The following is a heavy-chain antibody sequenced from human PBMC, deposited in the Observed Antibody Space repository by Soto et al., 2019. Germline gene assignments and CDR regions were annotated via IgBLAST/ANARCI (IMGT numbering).Heavy chain of an antibody. V-gene: IGHV2-5*02. J-gene: IGHJ5*02. D-gene: IGHD3-3*01. CDR2: IYWDDDK. CDR3: AHRPGDFWTQYNWFDP. Sequence: QITLKESGPTLVKPTQTLTLTCTFCGFSLSTSGVGVGWIRQPPGKALEWLALIYWDDDKRYSPSLKSRLTITXXTXKXPVVLTMTNMAPVDTATDYCAHRPGDFWTQYNWFDPWGQGTLVTVSS. CDR1: GFSLSTSGVG.